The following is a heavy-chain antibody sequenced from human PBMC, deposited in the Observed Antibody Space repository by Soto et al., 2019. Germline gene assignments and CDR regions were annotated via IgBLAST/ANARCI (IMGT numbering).Heavy chain of an antibody. D-gene: IGHD6-13*01. V-gene: IGHV3-23*01. CDR1: GFTFSSYT. Sequence: GSLRLPCAASGFTFSSYTMSWVRQAPGKGLEWVSAISGSGSSTYYADSVKGRFTNSRDNSKNTLYLQMNSLRAEDTAVYYCAKENGYSSSWFEFDYWGQGTLVTVSS. CDR3: AKENGYSSSWFEFDY. J-gene: IGHJ4*02. CDR2: ISGSGSST.